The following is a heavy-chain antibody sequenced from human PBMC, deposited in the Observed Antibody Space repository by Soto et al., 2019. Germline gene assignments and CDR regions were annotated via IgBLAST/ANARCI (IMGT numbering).Heavy chain of an antibody. J-gene: IGHJ4*02. Sequence: PGGSLRLSCTASGFTFTYYAFSWVRQAPGKGLEWVSAISANGQGIYYADSVRGRFTISRDSSKNTVFLHMDSLRAEDTAVYYCAKDRDYPRDQFHYWGQGTLVTVS. CDR3: AKDRDYPRDQFHY. CDR2: ISANGQGI. CDR1: GFTFTYYA. D-gene: IGHD2-2*01. V-gene: IGHV3-23*01.